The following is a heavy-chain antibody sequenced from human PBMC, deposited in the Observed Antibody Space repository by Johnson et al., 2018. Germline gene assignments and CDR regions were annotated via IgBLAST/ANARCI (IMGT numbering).Heavy chain of an antibody. CDR3: AKDSATMVRGHHVDV. CDR2: ISGRGNNP. D-gene: IGHD3-10*01. J-gene: IGHJ6*02. Sequence: EVQLVETGGGLVQPGGSXRLSCAASGFTFSNYAMSWVRQAPGKGLEWVSAISGRGNNPYPTDSVTGRFTISRDNSKNTLSLQMNNLRADDTAVYYCAKDSATMVRGHHVDVWGQGTTVTVSS. CDR1: GFTFSNYA. V-gene: IGHV3-23*04.